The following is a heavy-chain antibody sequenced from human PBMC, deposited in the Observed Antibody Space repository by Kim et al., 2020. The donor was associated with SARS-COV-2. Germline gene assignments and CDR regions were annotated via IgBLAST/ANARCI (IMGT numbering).Heavy chain of an antibody. CDR1: GYSFTSYW. CDR3: ARPDPYYYGSGSWYFDY. D-gene: IGHD3-10*01. CDR2: IYPGDSDT. V-gene: IGHV5-51*01. J-gene: IGHJ4*02. Sequence: GESLKISCKGSGYSFTSYWIGWVRQMPGKGLEWMGIIYPGDSDTRYSPSFQGQVTISADKSISTAYLQWSSLKASDTAMYYCARPDPYYYGSGSWYFDYWGRGSLVTASS.